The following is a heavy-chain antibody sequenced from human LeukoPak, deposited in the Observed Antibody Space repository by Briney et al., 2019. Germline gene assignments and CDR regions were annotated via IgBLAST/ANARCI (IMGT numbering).Heavy chain of an antibody. D-gene: IGHD6-13*01. V-gene: IGHV3-21*01. J-gene: IGHJ4*02. CDR2: ISSSSSYI. CDR1: GFTFSSYS. Sequence: GGSLRLSCAASGFTFSSYSMNWVREAPGKGLEWVSSISSSSSYIYYADSVKGRFTISRDNAKNSLYLQMNSLRAEDTAVYYCARDGAPQLGYWGQGTLVTVSS. CDR3: ARDGAPQLGY.